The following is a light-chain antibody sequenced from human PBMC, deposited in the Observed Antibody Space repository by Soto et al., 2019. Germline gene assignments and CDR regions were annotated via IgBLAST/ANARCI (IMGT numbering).Light chain of an antibody. CDR1: NSDVGGYNH. V-gene: IGLV2-14*01. Sequence: QSALTQPASVSGSPGQSITISCTGTNSDVGGYNHVSWYQPRPGEAPKLMIYGVSNRPSGSSNRFSGSKSGNTASLTISGLQAEDAADDAGSSYTITGTLEVLFGGGTKLTVL. CDR3: SSYTITGTLEVL. J-gene: IGLJ2*01. CDR2: GVS.